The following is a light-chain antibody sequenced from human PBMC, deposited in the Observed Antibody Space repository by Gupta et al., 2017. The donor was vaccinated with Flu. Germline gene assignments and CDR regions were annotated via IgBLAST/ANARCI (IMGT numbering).Light chain of an antibody. CDR1: QRIDNW. V-gene: IGKV1-5*03. CDR3: QQYHTSSTAT. Sequence: DIQMTQSPSTVSASVGDRVTVTCRASQRIDNWLAWYQQKPGRAPKLLIYRASTLETGAPSRFSGSGSGTEFTLTISSLQPDDFATYYCQQYHTSSTATFGRGTKVEIK. CDR2: RAS. J-gene: IGKJ1*01.